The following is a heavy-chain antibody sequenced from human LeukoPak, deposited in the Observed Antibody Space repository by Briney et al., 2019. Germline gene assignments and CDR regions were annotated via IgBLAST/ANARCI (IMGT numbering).Heavy chain of an antibody. J-gene: IGHJ4*02. D-gene: IGHD5-18*01. CDR2: ISHDGSNK. CDR3: ARIGFGFSFGQGFDY. CDR1: GFTFSSYG. V-gene: IGHV3-30*03. Sequence: GMSLRLSCVASGFTFSSYGMHWVRQAPGKGLAWVAVISHDGSNKYYADSVKGRFTVSRDNSENTLYLQMNSLRPEDTAIYYCARIGFGFSFGQGFDYWGQGTLVSVSS.